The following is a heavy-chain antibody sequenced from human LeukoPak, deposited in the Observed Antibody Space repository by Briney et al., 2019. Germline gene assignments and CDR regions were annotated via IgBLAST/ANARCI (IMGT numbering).Heavy chain of an antibody. CDR3: ARDDIVVVPAAMHYYYYYMDV. Sequence: GASVKVSCKASGGTFSSYAISWVRQAPGQGLEWMAGIIPIFGTANYAQKFQGRVTITADESTSTAYMELSSLRSEDTAVYYCARDDIVVVPAAMHYYYYYMDVWGKGTTVTVSS. CDR1: GGTFSSYA. CDR2: IIPIFGTA. V-gene: IGHV1-69*13. D-gene: IGHD2-2*01. J-gene: IGHJ6*03.